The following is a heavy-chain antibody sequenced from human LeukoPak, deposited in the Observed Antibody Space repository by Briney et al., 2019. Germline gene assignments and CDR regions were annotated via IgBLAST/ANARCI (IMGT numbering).Heavy chain of an antibody. D-gene: IGHD3-22*01. CDR3: ASLYPEYYYDSSGYTAFDI. Sequence: SETLSLTCAVSGGSISSGGYSWSWIRQPPGKGLEWIGYIYHDGTTNYNPSLKSRVTISGDKSKNQISLNLRSVTAADTAVYYCASLYPEYYYDSSGYTAFDIWGQGTMVTVSS. V-gene: IGHV4-30-2*01. CDR2: IYHDGTT. J-gene: IGHJ3*02. CDR1: GGSISSGGYS.